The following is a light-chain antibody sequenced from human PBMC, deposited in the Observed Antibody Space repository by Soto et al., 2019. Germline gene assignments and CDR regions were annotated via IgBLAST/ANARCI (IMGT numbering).Light chain of an antibody. CDR2: TDN. J-gene: IGLJ2*01. Sequence: QSALTQPPSVSGAPGQRVTISCTGSSSNTGADYDVHWYQHLPGSAPKLLIYTDNQRPSGVPDRFSGSKSGTSASLAISGLRSEDEADYFCAAWDDNLRGYWVFGGGTKLTVL. CDR3: AAWDDNLRGYWV. CDR1: SSNTGADYD. V-gene: IGLV1-40*01.